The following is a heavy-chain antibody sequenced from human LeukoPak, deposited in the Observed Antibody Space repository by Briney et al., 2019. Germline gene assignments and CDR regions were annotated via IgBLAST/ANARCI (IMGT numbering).Heavy chain of an antibody. V-gene: IGHV1-46*01. Sequence: ASVTVSCKASGYTFTSYYMHWVRQAPGQGLERMGIINPSGGSTSYAQKFQGRVTMTRDTSTSTVYMELSSLRSEDAAVYYCARGYYYDSSGYYSGAFDIWGQGTMVTVSS. CDR3: ARGYYYDSSGYYSGAFDI. CDR2: INPSGGST. CDR1: GYTFTSYY. J-gene: IGHJ3*02. D-gene: IGHD3-22*01.